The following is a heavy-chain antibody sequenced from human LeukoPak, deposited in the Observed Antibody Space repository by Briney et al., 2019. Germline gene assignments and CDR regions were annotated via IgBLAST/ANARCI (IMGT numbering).Heavy chain of an antibody. V-gene: IGHV3-30*04. Sequence: PGRSLRLSCAASGFTFSSYAMHWVRQAPGKGLEWVAVISYDGSNKYYADSVKGRFTISRDNSKNTLYLQMNSLRAEDTAVYYCARDLLESGSYHIGRVDYWGQGTLVTVSS. J-gene: IGHJ4*02. CDR3: ARDLLESGSYHIGRVDY. D-gene: IGHD3-10*01. CDR2: ISYDGSNK. CDR1: GFTFSSYA.